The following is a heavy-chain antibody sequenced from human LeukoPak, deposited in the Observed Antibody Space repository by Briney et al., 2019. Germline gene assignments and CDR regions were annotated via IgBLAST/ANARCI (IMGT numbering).Heavy chain of an antibody. CDR1: GFTFSSYA. CDR2: ITGSGGGT. Sequence: GGSLRLSCAASGFTFSSYAMNWVRQAPGKGLEWVSAITGSGGGTFYADSVKGRFTISRDNSKNTLYLQMNSLRAEDTAVYYCGKDQNVAAAGVPYVYWGQGTLVTVSP. V-gene: IGHV3-23*01. J-gene: IGHJ4*02. CDR3: GKDQNVAAAGVPYVY. D-gene: IGHD6-13*01.